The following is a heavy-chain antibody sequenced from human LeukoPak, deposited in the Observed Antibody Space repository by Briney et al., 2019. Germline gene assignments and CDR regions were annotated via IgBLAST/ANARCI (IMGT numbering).Heavy chain of an antibody. CDR3: ARGTPTTRDFDY. J-gene: IGHJ4*02. CDR2: ISSSSNYI. V-gene: IGHV3-21*01. Sequence: GGSLRLSCVAPGLTFSSYNMNWVRQAPGKGLEWVSFISSSSNYIYYADSVKGRFTISRDNAKNSLLLQMNSLRAEDTAVYYCARGTPTTRDFDYWGQGTLVTVSS. D-gene: IGHD4-11*01. CDR1: GLTFSSYN.